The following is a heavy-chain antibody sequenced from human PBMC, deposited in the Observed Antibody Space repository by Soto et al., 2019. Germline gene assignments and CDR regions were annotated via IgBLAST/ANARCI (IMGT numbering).Heavy chain of an antibody. J-gene: IGHJ6*02. CDR3: ARDLTMVRGLTEGGMDV. CDR2: IIPIFGTA. D-gene: IGHD3-10*01. Sequence: RASVKVSCKASGGTFSSYAISWVRQAPGQGLEWMGGIIPIFGTANYAQKFQGRVTITADESTSTAYMELSSLRSEDTAVYYCARDLTMVRGLTEGGMDVWGQGTTVTVSS. V-gene: IGHV1-69*13. CDR1: GGTFSSYA.